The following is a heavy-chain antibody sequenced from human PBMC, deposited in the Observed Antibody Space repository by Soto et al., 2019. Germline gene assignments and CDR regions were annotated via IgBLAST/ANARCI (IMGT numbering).Heavy chain of an antibody. Sequence: SETLSLTCTVSGGSITSYFWTWIRQPPGKGLEWIGYIYYSGSTNYNPSLKSRVTISVDTSKNQFSLRVSSVTAADTAVYYCARAEYYFDSGGYPHPYYFDSWGQGTLVTVSS. CDR2: IYYSGST. D-gene: IGHD3-22*01. CDR3: ARAEYYFDSGGYPHPYYFDS. CDR1: GGSITSYF. J-gene: IGHJ4*02. V-gene: IGHV4-59*13.